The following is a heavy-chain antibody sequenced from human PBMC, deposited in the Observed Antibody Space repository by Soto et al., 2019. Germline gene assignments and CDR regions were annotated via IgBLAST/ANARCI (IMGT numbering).Heavy chain of an antibody. CDR3: AKGSIAAAGPQDYGMDV. CDR2: ISGSGGST. CDR1: GFTFSSYA. V-gene: IGHV3-23*01. D-gene: IGHD6-13*01. Sequence: PGGSLRLSCAASGFTFSSYAMSWVRQAPGKGLEWVSDISGSGGSTYYADSVKGRFTISRDNSKNTMYLQMNSLRAEDTAVYYRAKGSIAAAGPQDYGMDVWGQGTTVTVSS. J-gene: IGHJ6*02.